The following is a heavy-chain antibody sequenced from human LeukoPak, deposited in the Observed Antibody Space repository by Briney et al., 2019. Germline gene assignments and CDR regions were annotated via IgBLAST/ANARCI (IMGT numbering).Heavy chain of an antibody. CDR3: AARGQIAAAMGY. V-gene: IGHV4-34*01. CDR1: GGSFSGYY. D-gene: IGHD6-13*01. J-gene: IGHJ4*02. Sequence: SETLSLICAAYGGSFSGYYWSWIRQPPGKGLEWIGEINHSGSTNYNPSLKSRVTISVDTSKNQFSLKLSSVTAADTAVYYCAARGQIAAAMGYWGQGTLVTVSS. CDR2: INHSGST.